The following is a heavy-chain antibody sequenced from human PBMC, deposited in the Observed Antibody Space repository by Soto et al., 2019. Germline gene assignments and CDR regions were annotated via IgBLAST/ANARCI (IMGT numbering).Heavy chain of an antibody. CDR2: IYSGGST. D-gene: IGHD1-26*01. V-gene: IGHV3-53*01. CDR1: GFTVSSNY. Sequence: QAGGSLRLSCAASGFTVSSNYMSWVRQAPGKGLEWVSVIYSGGSTYYADSVKGRFTISRDNSKNTLYLQMNSLRAEDTAVYYCARAARGSYSWWWFDPWGQGTLVTVSS. J-gene: IGHJ5*02. CDR3: ARAARGSYSWWWFDP.